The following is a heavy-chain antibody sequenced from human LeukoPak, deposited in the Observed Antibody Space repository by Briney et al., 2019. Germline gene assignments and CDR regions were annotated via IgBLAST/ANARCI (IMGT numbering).Heavy chain of an antibody. D-gene: IGHD4-17*01. CDR1: GYSFTNYW. V-gene: IGHV5-10-1*01. J-gene: IGHJ4*02. CDR2: IDPSDSYT. Sequence: GESLKISCKGSGYSFTNYWISWVRQMPGEGLEWMGRIDPSDSYTKYSPSFEGHVTISVDKSISTAFLQWNSLKASDSAMYYCATGATKVTTDFANYWGQGTQVAVSS. CDR3: ATGATKVTTDFANY.